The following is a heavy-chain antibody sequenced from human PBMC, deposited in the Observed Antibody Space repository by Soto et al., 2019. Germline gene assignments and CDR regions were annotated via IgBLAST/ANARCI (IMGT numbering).Heavy chain of an antibody. CDR1: GGTFSSYS. CDR3: AIEYSSSPPYYPIGY. Sequence: VKVSCKASGGTFSSYSISWVRQAPGQGLEWMGGIIPIFGTASYAQKFQGRVTITADESTSTAYMELSSLRSEDTAVYYCAIEYSSSPPYYPIGYWGQGTLVTVSS. D-gene: IGHD6-6*01. J-gene: IGHJ4*02. CDR2: IIPIFGTA. V-gene: IGHV1-69*13.